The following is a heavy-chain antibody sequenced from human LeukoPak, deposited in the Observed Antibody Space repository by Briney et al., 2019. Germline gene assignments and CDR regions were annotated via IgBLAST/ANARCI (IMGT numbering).Heavy chain of an antibody. CDR1: GFTFSDYY. CDR3: ARALGDLHEN. V-gene: IGHV3-66*01. CDR2: IYSGGST. J-gene: IGHJ4*02. Sequence: GGSLRLSCAASGFTFSDYYMSWVRQAPGKGLEWVSVIYSGGSTYYADSVKGRFTISRDNSKNTLYLQMNSLKAEDTAVYYCARALGDLHENWGQGTLVTVSS. D-gene: IGHD2-21*02.